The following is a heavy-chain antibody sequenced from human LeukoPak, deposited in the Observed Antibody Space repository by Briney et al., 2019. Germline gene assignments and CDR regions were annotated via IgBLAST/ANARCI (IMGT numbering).Heavy chain of an antibody. CDR3: ARDHVVVAANTFDY. J-gene: IGHJ4*02. CDR1: GFIFSSYG. CDR2: ISHDGSDK. V-gene: IGHV3-30*03. D-gene: IGHD2-2*01. Sequence: GGSLRLSCAASGFIFSSYGMHWVRQAPGKGLEWAAVISHDGSDKYYADPVKGRFTISRDNSKNTLYLQMNSLRAEDTAVYYCARDHVVVAANTFDYWGQGTLVTVSS.